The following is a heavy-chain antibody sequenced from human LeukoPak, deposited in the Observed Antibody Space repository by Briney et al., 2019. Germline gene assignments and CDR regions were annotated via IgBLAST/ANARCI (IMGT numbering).Heavy chain of an antibody. J-gene: IGHJ4*02. Sequence: SETLSLTCTVSGGSVTSNISYWNWIRQPPGKGREWTAYIDYSGSTNYNPSLKSRVTISVDTSKNQFSLKLTSLTAADTAVYYCAREDSSGYFGYWGQGTLVTVSS. CDR2: IDYSGST. CDR1: GGSVTSNISY. D-gene: IGHD3-22*01. V-gene: IGHV4-61*01. CDR3: AREDSSGYFGY.